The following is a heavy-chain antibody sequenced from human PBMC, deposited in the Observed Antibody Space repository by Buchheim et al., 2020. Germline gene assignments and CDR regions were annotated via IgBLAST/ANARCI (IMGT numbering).Heavy chain of an antibody. J-gene: IGHJ4*02. Sequence: QVQLVESGGGVVQPGRSLRLSCADSGFTFSSYAMHWVRQAPGKGLEWVAVISSDGSNKYYADSVKGRFTISRDNSKTTLSLKMNSLGAEETTVYYCARELPGGGYYRGGFDYWGQGTL. V-gene: IGHV3-30-3*01. D-gene: IGHD3-3*01. CDR3: ARELPGGGYYRGGFDY. CDR2: ISSDGSNK. CDR1: GFTFSSYA.